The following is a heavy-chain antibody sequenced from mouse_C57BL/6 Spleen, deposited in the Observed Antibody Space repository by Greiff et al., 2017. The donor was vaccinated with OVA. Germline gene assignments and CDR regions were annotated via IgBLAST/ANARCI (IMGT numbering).Heavy chain of an antibody. CDR2: ISSGGSYT. V-gene: IGHV5-6*01. CDR3: ARHGNDGYYGGCAY. Sequence: EVQGVESGGDLVKPGGSLKLSCAASGFTFSSYGMSWVRQTPDKRLEWVATISSGGSYTYYPDSVKGRFTISRDNAKNTLYLQMSSLKSEDTAMYYCARHGNDGYYGGCAYWGQGTLVTVSA. D-gene: IGHD2-3*01. CDR1: GFTFSSYG. J-gene: IGHJ3*01.